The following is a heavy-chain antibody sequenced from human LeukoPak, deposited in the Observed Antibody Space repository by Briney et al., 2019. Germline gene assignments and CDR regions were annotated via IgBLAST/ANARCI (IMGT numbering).Heavy chain of an antibody. CDR2: IYTSGST. V-gene: IGHV4-61*02. D-gene: IGHD2-2*02. CDR1: GGSISSGSYY. Sequence: PSETLPLTCTVSGGSISSGSYYWSRIRQPAGKGLEWIGRIYTSGSTNYNPSLKSRVTISVDTSKNQFSLKLSSVTAADTAVYYCARDRGSCSTSCYRAFDIWGQGTMVTVSS. CDR3: ARDRGSCSTSCYRAFDI. J-gene: IGHJ3*02.